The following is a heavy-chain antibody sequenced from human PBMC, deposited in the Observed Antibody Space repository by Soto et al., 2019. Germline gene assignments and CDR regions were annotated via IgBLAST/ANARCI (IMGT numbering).Heavy chain of an antibody. J-gene: IGHJ4*02. CDR2: ISYDGSNK. V-gene: IGHV3-30*18. CDR3: TKEAAYDSSGYYTGYFDY. CDR1: GFTFSSYG. D-gene: IGHD3-22*01. Sequence: LRLSCAASGFTFSSYGMHWVRQAPGKGLEWVAVISYDGSNKYYADSVKGRFTISRDNSENTLYLQMNSLRAEDTAVYYCTKEAAYDSSGYYTGYFDYWGQGALVTVSS.